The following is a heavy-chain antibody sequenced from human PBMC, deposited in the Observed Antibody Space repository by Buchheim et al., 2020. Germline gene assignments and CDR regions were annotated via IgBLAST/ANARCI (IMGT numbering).Heavy chain of an antibody. Sequence: QVQLVQSGAEVKKPGASVKVSCKASGYTFTSYAMHWVRQAPGQRLEWMGWINAGNGNTKYSQKFQGRVTITRDTSASTAYMKLSSLRSEDTAVYYCARVSWLQHVDYFDYWGQGTL. D-gene: IGHD5-24*01. CDR1: GYTFTSYA. J-gene: IGHJ4*02. CDR2: INAGNGNT. V-gene: IGHV1-3*01. CDR3: ARVSWLQHVDYFDY.